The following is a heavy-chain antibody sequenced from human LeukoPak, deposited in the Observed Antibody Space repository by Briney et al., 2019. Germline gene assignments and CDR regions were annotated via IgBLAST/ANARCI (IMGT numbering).Heavy chain of an antibody. J-gene: IGHJ6*03. D-gene: IGHD3-9*01. CDR2: IWYDGSNK. CDR3: ARDLEDYDILTGYYYYMDV. Sequence: GGSLRLSCAASGFTFSSYGMHWVRQAPGKGLEWVAVIWYDGSNKYYADSVKGRFTISRDNSKNTLYLQMNSLRAEDTAVYYCARDLEDYDILTGYYYYMDVWGKGTTVTVSS. V-gene: IGHV3-33*01. CDR1: GFTFSSYG.